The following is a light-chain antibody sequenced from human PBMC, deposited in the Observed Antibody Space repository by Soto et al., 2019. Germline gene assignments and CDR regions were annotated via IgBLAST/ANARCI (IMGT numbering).Light chain of an antibody. V-gene: IGKV3-20*01. CDR1: QSVSSSY. Sequence: EIVLTQSPGTLSLSPGERATLACRASQSVSSSYLAWYQHKPGQAPRLLIYGASSRATGIPDRFSGSGSGTDFTLTTSRLEPEDFAVYYCQQYASSPHTFGQGTKLEIK. CDR2: GAS. J-gene: IGKJ2*01. CDR3: QQYASSPHT.